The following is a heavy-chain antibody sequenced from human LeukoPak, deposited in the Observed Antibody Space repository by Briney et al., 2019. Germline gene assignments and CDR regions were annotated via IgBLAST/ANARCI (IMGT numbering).Heavy chain of an antibody. CDR3: ARGGRLVDY. V-gene: IGHV3-7*01. Sequence: GGSLRLSCAASGFTFSNYWMSWVRQAPGKGLEWVANIKQDGSEKNYVDSVKGRFTISRDNAEKSLYLQMNSLRAEDTAVYYCARGGRLVDYWGQGTLVIVSS. CDR2: IKQDGSEK. CDR1: GFTFSNYW. J-gene: IGHJ4*02.